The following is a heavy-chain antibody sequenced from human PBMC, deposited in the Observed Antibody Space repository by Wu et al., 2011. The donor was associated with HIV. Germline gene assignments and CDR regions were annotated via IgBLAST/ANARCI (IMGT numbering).Heavy chain of an antibody. D-gene: IGHD3-22*01. J-gene: IGHJ4*02. V-gene: IGHV1-69*01. Sequence: QVQLVQSGAEVQKPGSSVKVSCQASGGTFKTYAISWVRQAPGQGLEWMGGIIPLLGTANYPQKFQDRVTITTDESTNTAYMELSSLRWEDTAVFYCTRLSYYGDSGYYYFDDWGQGTLVTVSS. CDR3: TRLSYYGDSGYYYFDD. CDR2: IIPLLGTA. CDR1: GGTFKTYA.